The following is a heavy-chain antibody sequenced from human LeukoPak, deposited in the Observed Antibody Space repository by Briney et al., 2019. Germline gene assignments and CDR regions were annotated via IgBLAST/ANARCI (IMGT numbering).Heavy chain of an antibody. Sequence: SETLSLTCTVSGGSISSYYWSWIRQPPGKGLEWIGYIYYSGSTNYNPSLKSRVTISVDTSKNQFSLKLSSVTASDTAVYYCASKRSGYYSGYFDYWGQGTLVTVSS. D-gene: IGHD3-22*01. J-gene: IGHJ4*02. CDR1: GGSISSYY. V-gene: IGHV4-59*12. CDR2: IYYSGST. CDR3: ASKRSGYYSGYFDY.